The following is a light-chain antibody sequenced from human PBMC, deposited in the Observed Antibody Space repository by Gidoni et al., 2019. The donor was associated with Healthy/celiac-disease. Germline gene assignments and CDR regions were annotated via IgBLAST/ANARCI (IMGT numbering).Light chain of an antibody. V-gene: IGLV3-19*01. Sequence: SSELTQDPAVSVALGQTVRITCHGDSLRSYYASWYQQKPGEAPVLIIYGINNRPSGIPGRFSCSSAENTASLTITGAQAEDEDDYYSNYTSSSSNHVVFGGGTKLTVL. CDR3: NYTSSSSNHVV. CDR1: SLRSYY. CDR2: GIN. J-gene: IGLJ2*01.